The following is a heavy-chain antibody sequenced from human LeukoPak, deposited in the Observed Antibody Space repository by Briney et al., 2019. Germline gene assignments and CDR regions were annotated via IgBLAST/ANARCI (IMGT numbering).Heavy chain of an antibody. Sequence: AGGSLRLSCAASGFTFSSYSMNWVRQAPGKGLEWVSSISSSSSYIYYAGSVKGRFTISRDNAKNSPYLQMNSLRAEDTAVYYCARGEAYYGFWSGYYLFDYWGQGTLVTVSS. CDR1: GFTFSSYS. D-gene: IGHD3-3*01. V-gene: IGHV3-21*01. CDR2: ISSSSSYI. CDR3: ARGEAYYGFWSGYYLFDY. J-gene: IGHJ4*02.